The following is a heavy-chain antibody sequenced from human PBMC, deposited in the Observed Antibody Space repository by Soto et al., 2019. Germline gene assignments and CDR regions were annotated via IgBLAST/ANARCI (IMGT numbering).Heavy chain of an antibody. J-gene: IGHJ6*02. V-gene: IGHV1-2*04. CDR1: GYSFTDYH. CDR3: ARGDSTDCSNGVCSFFYNHDMDV. CDR2: INPKSGGT. Sequence: GALVKVSCKASGYSFTDYHIHWARQAPGQGLEWLGRINPKSGGTSTAQKFQGWVTMTTDTSISTASMELTRLTSDDTAIYYCARGDSTDCSNGVCSFFYNHDMDVWGQGTTGTVSS. D-gene: IGHD2-8*01.